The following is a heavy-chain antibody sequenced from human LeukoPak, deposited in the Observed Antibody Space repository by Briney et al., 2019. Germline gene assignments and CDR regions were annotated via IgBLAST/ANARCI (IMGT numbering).Heavy chain of an antibody. CDR2: INPHSGGT. CDR3: ARDRNDIVVVPAAIEY. D-gene: IGHD2-2*01. J-gene: IGHJ4*02. V-gene: IGHV1-2*02. Sequence: ASVKVSCKASGYTFTSYDINWVRQAPGQGLEWMGWINPHSGGTNYAQKFQGRLTMTRDTSISTAYMELSRLRSDDTAVYYCARDRNDIVVVPAAIEYWGLGTLVTVSS. CDR1: GYTFTSYD.